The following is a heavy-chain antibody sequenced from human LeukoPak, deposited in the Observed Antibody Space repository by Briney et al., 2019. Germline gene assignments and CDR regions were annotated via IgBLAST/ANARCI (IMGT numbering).Heavy chain of an antibody. CDR1: GFTFSSYA. V-gene: IGHV3-23*01. CDR3: AITTASSGWYYFDY. Sequence: GGSLRLSCAASGFTFSSYAMSWVRQAPGKGLEWVSAISGSGGSTYYADSVKGRFTISRDNSKNTLYLQMNSLRAEDTVVYYCAITTASSGWYYFDYWGQGTLVTVSS. CDR2: ISGSGGST. D-gene: IGHD6-19*01. J-gene: IGHJ4*02.